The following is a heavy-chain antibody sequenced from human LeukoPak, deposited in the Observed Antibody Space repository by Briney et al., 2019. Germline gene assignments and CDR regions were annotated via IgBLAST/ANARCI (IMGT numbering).Heavy chain of an antibody. CDR1: GFTFRSYA. V-gene: IGHV3-23*01. Sequence: GGSLRLSCAASGFTFRSYAISWVPRPPGRGWEWVSAISGSGGSTYYADSVKGRFTISRDNSKNTLYLQMNSLRAEDTAVYYCARSWIQLWLLGYWGQGTLVTVSS. CDR3: ARSWIQLWLLGY. CDR2: ISGSGGST. J-gene: IGHJ4*02. D-gene: IGHD5-18*01.